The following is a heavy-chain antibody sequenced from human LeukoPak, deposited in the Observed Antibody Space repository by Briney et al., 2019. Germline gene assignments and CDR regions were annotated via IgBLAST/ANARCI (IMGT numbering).Heavy chain of an antibody. D-gene: IGHD6-13*01. V-gene: IGHV3-23*01. CDR2: ISGSGGST. CDR3: AKGWQQLSSYPFDY. J-gene: IGHJ4*02. CDR1: GFAFSTYA. Sequence: PGGSLRLSCAASGFAFSTYAMTWVRQAPGKGLEWVSAISGSGGSTYHAGSVKGRFTISRDNSKNTLYLQMNSLRAEDTAVYYCAKGWQQLSSYPFDYWGQGTLVTVSS.